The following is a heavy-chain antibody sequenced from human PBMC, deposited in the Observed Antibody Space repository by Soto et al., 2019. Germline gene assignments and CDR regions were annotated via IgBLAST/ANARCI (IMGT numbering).Heavy chain of an antibody. V-gene: IGHV4-34*01. CDR3: ARRRVGVVVVAATRSRHYYFDY. J-gene: IGHJ4*02. Sequence: SETLSLTCAVYGGSFSGYYWSWIRQPPGKGLEWIGEINHSGSTNYNPSLKSRVTISVDTSKNQFSLKLSSVAAADTAVYYCARRRVGVVVVAATRSRHYYFDYWGQGTLVTVSS. CDR1: GGSFSGYY. CDR2: INHSGST. D-gene: IGHD2-15*01.